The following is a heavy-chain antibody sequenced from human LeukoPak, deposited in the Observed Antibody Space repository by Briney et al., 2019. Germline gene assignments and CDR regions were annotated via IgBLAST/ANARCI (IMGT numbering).Heavy chain of an antibody. J-gene: IGHJ4*02. Sequence: GGSLRLSCAASGFTFSNHAMSWVRQAPGKGLEWVSIICSSGGSTYYADSVKGRFTISRDNSKNTLYLQMNTLRAEDTAVYYCAKGYCSGWGQGTLVTVSS. CDR3: AKGYCSG. CDR2: ICSSGGST. CDR1: GFTFSNHA. D-gene: IGHD2-15*01. V-gene: IGHV3-23*01.